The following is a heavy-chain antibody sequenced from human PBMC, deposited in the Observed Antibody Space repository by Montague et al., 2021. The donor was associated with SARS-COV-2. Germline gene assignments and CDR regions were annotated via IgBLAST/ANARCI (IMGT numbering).Heavy chain of an antibody. CDR2: IYYSGST. CDR1: GGSISSSSYY. Sequence: SETLSLTCTVSGGSISSSSYYWGWIRQPPGKGLEWIGSIYYSGSTYYNPSLESRVTISVDTSKNQFPLKLSSVTAADTAVYYCARHGKTLIAMIVVVIGYFDYWGQGTLVTVSS. J-gene: IGHJ4*02. CDR3: ARHGKTLIAMIVVVIGYFDY. V-gene: IGHV4-39*01. D-gene: IGHD3-22*01.